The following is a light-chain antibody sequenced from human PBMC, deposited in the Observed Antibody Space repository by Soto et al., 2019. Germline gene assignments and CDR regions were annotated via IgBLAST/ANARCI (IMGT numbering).Light chain of an antibody. Sequence: QSVLTQPQSASGTPGQSVTISCSGSSSNIGDNTVNWYQQLPGTAPKLLIYSNDHRSSGVPDRFSGSKSGTSASLAISGLQAEDEGDYYCVVWDDSLDCVVFGGGTKLTVL. CDR2: SND. V-gene: IGLV1-44*01. CDR1: SSNIGDNT. CDR3: VVWDDSLDCVV. J-gene: IGLJ2*01.